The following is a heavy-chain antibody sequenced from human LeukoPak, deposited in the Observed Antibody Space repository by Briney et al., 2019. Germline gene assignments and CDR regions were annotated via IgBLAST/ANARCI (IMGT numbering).Heavy chain of an antibody. D-gene: IGHD2-2*01. V-gene: IGHV1-46*01. CDR1: GYTFTSYY. J-gene: IGHJ6*03. Sequence: ASVKVSCKASGYTFTSYYMHWVRQAPGQGLEWMGIINPSGGSTSYAQKFQGRVTMTRDTSTSTVYMVLSSLRSEDTAVYYCARDSQGRTLVVPAASVGYYMDVWGKGTTVTVSS. CDR3: ARDSQGRTLVVPAASVGYYMDV. CDR2: INPSGGST.